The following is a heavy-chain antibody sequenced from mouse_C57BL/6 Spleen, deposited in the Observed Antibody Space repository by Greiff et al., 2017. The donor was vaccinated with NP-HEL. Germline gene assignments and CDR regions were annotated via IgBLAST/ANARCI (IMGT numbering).Heavy chain of an antibody. CDR3: TTNDYDRAWFAY. CDR2: IDPEIGDT. CDR1: GFNIKDDY. J-gene: IGHJ3*01. D-gene: IGHD2-4*01. Sequence: EVQLQQSGAELVRPGASVKLSCTASGFNIKDDYMHWVKQRPEQGLEWIGWIDPEIGDTEYSSKSQGKATITADTSSNPAYLQLSSLTSEDTAVYYCTTNDYDRAWFAYWGQGTLVTVSA. V-gene: IGHV14-4*01.